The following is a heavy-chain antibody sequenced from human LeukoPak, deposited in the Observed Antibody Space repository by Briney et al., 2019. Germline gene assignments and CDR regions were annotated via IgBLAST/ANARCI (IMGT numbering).Heavy chain of an antibody. V-gene: IGHV3-23*01. CDR3: AKDPRSYIVTTMLFQY. J-gene: IGHJ4*02. CDR1: GFTFSSYA. Sequence: QTGGSLRLSCAASGFTFSSYAMSWVRQAPGKGLEWVSGISGSGGSTYYADSVKGRFTISRDNSKNTLYLQINSLRAEDTAVYYCAKDPRSYIVTTMLFQYWGQGTLVTVSS. D-gene: IGHD5-12*01. CDR2: ISGSGGST.